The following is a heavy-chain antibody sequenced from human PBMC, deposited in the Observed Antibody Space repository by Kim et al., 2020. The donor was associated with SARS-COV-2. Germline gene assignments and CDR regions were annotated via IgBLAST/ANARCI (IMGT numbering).Heavy chain of an antibody. CDR3: AGNGYSSSWYWYAFDI. Sequence: SETLSLTCTVSGGSISSSSYYWGWIRQPPGKGLEWIGSIYYSGSTYYNPSLKSRVTISVDTSKNQFSLKLSSVTAADTAVYYCAGNGYSSSWYWYAFDIWGQGTMVTVSS. CDR2: IYYSGST. J-gene: IGHJ3*02. V-gene: IGHV4-39*07. CDR1: GGSISSSSYY. D-gene: IGHD6-13*01.